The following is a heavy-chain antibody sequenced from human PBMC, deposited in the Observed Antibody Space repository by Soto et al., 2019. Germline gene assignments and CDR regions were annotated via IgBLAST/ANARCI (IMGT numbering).Heavy chain of an antibody. CDR2: ISSSSSTI. Sequence: GGSLRLSCAASGFTFSSYSMNWVRQAPGKGLEWVSYISSSSSTIYYADSVKGRFTISRDNAKNSLYLQMNSLRAEDTAVYYCARVKWHRYSSGWSAFDIWGQGTMVTVSS. D-gene: IGHD6-19*01. V-gene: IGHV3-48*01. CDR1: GFTFSSYS. J-gene: IGHJ3*02. CDR3: ARVKWHRYSSGWSAFDI.